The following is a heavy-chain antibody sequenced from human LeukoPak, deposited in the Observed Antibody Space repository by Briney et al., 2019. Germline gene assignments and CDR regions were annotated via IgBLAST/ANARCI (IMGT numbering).Heavy chain of an antibody. CDR1: GFTFSGHA. Sequence: GGSLRLSCVASGFTFSGHAMSWVRQAPGKGLEWVSSVCGSGGNTYYADSVKGRFTISRDNSKNTVCLQMNSLRAEDTALYFCARKMGGHYSYDYWGQGTLVTVSS. J-gene: IGHJ4*02. CDR3: ARKMGGHYSYDY. CDR2: VCGSGGNT. D-gene: IGHD3-22*01. V-gene: IGHV3-23*01.